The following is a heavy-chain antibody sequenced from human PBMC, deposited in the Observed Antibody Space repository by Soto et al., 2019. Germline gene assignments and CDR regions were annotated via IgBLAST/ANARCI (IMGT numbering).Heavy chain of an antibody. D-gene: IGHD6-6*01. CDR1: GYTFTSYD. J-gene: IGHJ6*02. V-gene: IGHV1-8*01. CDR2: MNPNSGNT. CDR3: ARGGQLVYYYYYYGMDV. Sequence: QVQLVQSGAEVKKPGASVKVSCKASGYTFTSYDINWVRQATGQGLEWMGWMNPNSGNTGYAQKFQGRVTMTRNTSISTAYMELSSLRSEDTAVYYCARGGQLVYYYYYYGMDVWGQGTTVTVSS.